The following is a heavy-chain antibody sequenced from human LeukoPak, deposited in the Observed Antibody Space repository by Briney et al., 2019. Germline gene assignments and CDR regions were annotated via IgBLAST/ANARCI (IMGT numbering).Heavy chain of an antibody. J-gene: IGHJ5*02. D-gene: IGHD3/OR15-3a*01. Sequence: ESGPTLVNPTQTLTLTCTFSGFSLRTSGVGVGWIRQPPGKALEWLALIYWNDDKRYSPSLKSRLTITKDTSKNQVVLTMTNMDPVDTATYYCAHSRRRTDYYGNWFDPWGQGTLVTVSS. V-gene: IGHV2-5*01. CDR2: IYWNDDK. CDR3: AHSRRRTDYYGNWFDP. CDR1: GFSLRTSGVG.